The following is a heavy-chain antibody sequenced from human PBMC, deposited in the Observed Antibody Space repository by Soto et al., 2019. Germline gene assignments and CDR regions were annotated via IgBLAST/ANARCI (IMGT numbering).Heavy chain of an antibody. CDR2: IYYDGNT. Sequence: QLQLQESGPGLVKPSETLSLTCTVSGGSITSSSHYWGWIRQPSEKGLECIGNIYYDGNTYYNPSLKSRVTISLDTSKNQFSLRLNSVTAADTAVYYCARSSITPRLFMSPFDYWGQGTLVTVSS. CDR3: ARSSITPRLFMSPFDY. V-gene: IGHV4-39*01. CDR1: GGSITSSSHY. D-gene: IGHD6-6*01. J-gene: IGHJ4*02.